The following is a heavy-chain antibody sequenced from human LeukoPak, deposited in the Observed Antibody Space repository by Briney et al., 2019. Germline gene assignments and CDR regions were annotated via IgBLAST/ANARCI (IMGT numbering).Heavy chain of an antibody. CDR2: ISSTSSYI. Sequence: GGSLRLSCAASGFTFSTYSMNWVRQAPGKGLEWVSSISSTSSYIYYADSVKGRVTISRDKAQKSLYLQTNSLRADDTAVYYCARVGYSSGWYFDYWGQGTLVTVSS. CDR3: ARVGYSSGWYFDY. D-gene: IGHD6-19*01. CDR1: GFTFSTYS. V-gene: IGHV3-21*01. J-gene: IGHJ4*02.